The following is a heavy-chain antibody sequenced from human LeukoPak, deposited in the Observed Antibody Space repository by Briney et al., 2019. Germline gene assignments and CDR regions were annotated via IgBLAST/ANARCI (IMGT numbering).Heavy chain of an antibody. D-gene: IGHD3-3*01. CDR1: GGSVSSYY. CDR3: ARDGLLGGDDAFDI. Sequence: PSETLSLTCTVSGGSVSSYYWSWIRQPPGKELEWIGYIYYSGSTNYNPSLKSRVTISVDTSKNQFSLKLSSVTAADTAVYYCARDGLLGGDDAFDIWGQGTMSPSLQ. J-gene: IGHJ3*02. V-gene: IGHV4-59*02. CDR2: IYYSGST.